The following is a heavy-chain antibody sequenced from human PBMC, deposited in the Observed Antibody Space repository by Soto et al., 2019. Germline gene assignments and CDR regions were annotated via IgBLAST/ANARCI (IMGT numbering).Heavy chain of an antibody. Sequence: GESLKISCKGSGYSFTSYWIGWVRQMPGKGLEWMGIIYPGDSDTRYSPSFQGQVTISADKSISTAYLQWSSLKASDTAMYYCARVPAVMGGYYYYYGMDVWGQGTTVTVSS. D-gene: IGHD2-2*01. V-gene: IGHV5-51*01. CDR1: GYSFTSYW. CDR3: ARVPAVMGGYYYYYGMDV. CDR2: IYPGDSDT. J-gene: IGHJ6*02.